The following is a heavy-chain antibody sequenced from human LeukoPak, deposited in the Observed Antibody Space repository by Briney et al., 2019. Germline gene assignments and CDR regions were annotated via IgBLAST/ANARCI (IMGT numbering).Heavy chain of an antibody. CDR3: ARRSIAALRFDY. CDR1: GYTFTGYY. CDR2: IKPNSGGT. V-gene: IGHV1-2*02. J-gene: IGHJ4*02. Sequence: ASVKVSCKASGYTFTGYYMHWGRQAPGQRLEWMGWIKPNSGGTNYAQKFQGRVTMTRDTSISAAYMELSRLRSDDTVVYYCARRSIAALRFDYWGQGTLVTVSS. D-gene: IGHD6-6*01.